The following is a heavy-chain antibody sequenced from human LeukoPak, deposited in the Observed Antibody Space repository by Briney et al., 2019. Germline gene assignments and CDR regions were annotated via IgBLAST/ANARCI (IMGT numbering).Heavy chain of an antibody. J-gene: IGHJ4*02. CDR2: INHSGST. Sequence: SETLSLTCAVCGGSFSGYYWSWIRQPPGKGLEWIGEINHSGSTNYNPSLKSRVTISVDTSKNQFSLKLSSVTAADTAVYYCARGNPRIAVAGLGYWGQGTLVTVSS. V-gene: IGHV4-34*01. CDR1: GGSFSGYY. D-gene: IGHD6-19*01. CDR3: ARGNPRIAVAGLGY.